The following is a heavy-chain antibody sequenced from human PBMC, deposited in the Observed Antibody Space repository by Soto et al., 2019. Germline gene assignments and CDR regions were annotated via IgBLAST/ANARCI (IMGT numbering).Heavy chain of an antibody. CDR2: ISYDGSNK. CDR1: GFNFSSYG. D-gene: IGHD1-1*01. CDR3: AKERPPHFDY. J-gene: IGHJ4*02. Sequence: GGSLRHSCAASGFNFSSYGMHWVRQAPGKGLEWVAVISYDGSNKYYADSVKGRFTISRDNSKNTLYLQMNSLRAEDTAVYYCAKERPPHFDYWGQGTLVTVSS. V-gene: IGHV3-30*18.